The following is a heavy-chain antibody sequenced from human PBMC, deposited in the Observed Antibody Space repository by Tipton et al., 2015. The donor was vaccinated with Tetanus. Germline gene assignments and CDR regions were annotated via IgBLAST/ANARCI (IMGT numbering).Heavy chain of an antibody. CDR2: IYYSGST. CDR1: GGSISSYF. Sequence: TLSLTCTVSGGSISSYFWSWIRQPPGKGLEWIGYIYYSGSTNYNPSLKSRVTISVDTSKNQFSLKLSSVTAADTAVYYCARATMVRGVLYMDVWDQGP. V-gene: IGHV4-59*08. CDR3: ARATMVRGVLYMDV. J-gene: IGHJ6*02. D-gene: IGHD3-10*01.